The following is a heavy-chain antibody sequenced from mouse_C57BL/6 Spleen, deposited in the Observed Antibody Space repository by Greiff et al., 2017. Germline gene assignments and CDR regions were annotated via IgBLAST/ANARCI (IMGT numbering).Heavy chain of an antibody. J-gene: IGHJ4*01. CDR2: ISYDGSN. CDR1: GYSITSGYY. V-gene: IGHV3-6*01. CDR3: AGGYDVGYAMDY. D-gene: IGHD2-2*01. Sequence: ESGPGLVKPSQSLSLTCSVTGYSITSGYYWNWIRQFPGNKLEWMGYISYDGSNNYNPSLKNRISITRDTSKNQFFLKLNSVTTEDTATYYCAGGYDVGYAMDYWGQGTSVTVSS.